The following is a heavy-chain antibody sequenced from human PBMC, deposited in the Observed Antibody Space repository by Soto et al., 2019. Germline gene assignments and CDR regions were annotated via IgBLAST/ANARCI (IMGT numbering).Heavy chain of an antibody. CDR3: ARGARYDSSGDYPD. Sequence: QVQLVQSGAEVKKPGASVKVSCKASGYTFTSYAINWVRQATGQGLEWMGWMNPNSGNTGYAQKFQGRVTMTRNTSISTASMELGSMRSEDTAVYYCARGARYDSSGDYPDWGQGTLVTVSS. V-gene: IGHV1-8*01. CDR2: MNPNSGNT. J-gene: IGHJ4*02. D-gene: IGHD3-22*01. CDR1: GYTFTSYA.